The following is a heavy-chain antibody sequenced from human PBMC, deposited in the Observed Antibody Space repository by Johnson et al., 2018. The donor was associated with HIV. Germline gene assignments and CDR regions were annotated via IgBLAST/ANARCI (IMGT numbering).Heavy chain of an antibody. V-gene: IGHV3-23*04. CDR1: GFTFDDYA. J-gene: IGHJ3*02. CDR3: AKDRVGSYGEPWDS. Sequence: VQLVESGGGLVQPGRSLRLSCAASGFTFDDYAMHWVRQAPGKGLEWVSGISGSGGSTYYADSVKGRFTISSDNSKNTLYLQMNSLRAEDPAVYGCAKDRVGSYGEPWDSGGQGTMVTVAA. CDR2: ISGSGGST. D-gene: IGHD3-10*01.